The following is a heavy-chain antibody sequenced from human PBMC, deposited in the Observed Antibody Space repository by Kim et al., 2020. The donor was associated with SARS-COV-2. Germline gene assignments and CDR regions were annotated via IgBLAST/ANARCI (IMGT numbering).Heavy chain of an antibody. CDR2: ISSDGSNN. V-gene: IGHV3-30*04. J-gene: IGHJ6*02. CDR3: ARGAVAMALLYYFGMDV. CDR1: GFTFNSYA. Sequence: GGSLRLSCTPSGFTFNSYAMHWVRQAPGKGLEWVALISSDGSNNYYADSVKGRFTISRDNSKNTLYLQMNSLRAEDTAVYYCARGAVAMALLYYFGMDVWGQGTTVSVSS.